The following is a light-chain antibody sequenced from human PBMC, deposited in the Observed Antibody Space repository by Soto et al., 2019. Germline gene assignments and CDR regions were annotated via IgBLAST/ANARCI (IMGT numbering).Light chain of an antibody. J-gene: IGKJ2*01. CDR1: QDISNY. CDR3: QKYKSAPNT. V-gene: IGKV1-27*01. CDR2: AAS. Sequence: DIQMTQSPSSLSASVGDRVTITCRASQDISNYVAWYLQKPGKVPKLLIYAASTLQTGVQSRSSGSGSGTVFTLAINSLQPEDVATYYCQKYKSAPNTVGRGTRLEIK.